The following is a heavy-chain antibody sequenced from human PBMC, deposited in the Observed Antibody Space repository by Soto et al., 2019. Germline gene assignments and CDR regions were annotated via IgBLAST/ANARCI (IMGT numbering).Heavy chain of an antibody. CDR1: GFTFSNAW. CDR3: TTEPGYSYGYYYYGMDV. Sequence: LRLSCAASGFTFSNAWMSWVRQAPGKGLEWVGRIKSKTDGGTTDYAAPVKGRFTISRGDSKNTLYLQMNSLKTEDTAVYYCTTEPGYSYGYYYYGMDVWGQGTTVTVSS. V-gene: IGHV3-15*01. J-gene: IGHJ6*02. D-gene: IGHD5-18*01. CDR2: IKSKTDGGTT.